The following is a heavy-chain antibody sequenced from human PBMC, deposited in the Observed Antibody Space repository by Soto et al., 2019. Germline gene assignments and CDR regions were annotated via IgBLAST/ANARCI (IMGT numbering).Heavy chain of an antibody. CDR3: ATARHCSSDACPAAE. CDR1: GFPFSTSG. CDR2: IGPNPANT. D-gene: IGHD2-2*01. Sequence: LRLSCAASGFPFSTSGMLWVRQPPGEGLEWVAAIGPNPANTNYRDSVKGRFTISRDNSKNTVFLQMSTLRAEDTALYYCATARHCSSDACPAAEWGQGTLVTVSS. V-gene: IGHV3-23*01. J-gene: IGHJ4*02.